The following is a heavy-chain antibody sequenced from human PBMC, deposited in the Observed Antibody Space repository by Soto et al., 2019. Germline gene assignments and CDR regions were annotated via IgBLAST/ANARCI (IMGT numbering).Heavy chain of an antibody. D-gene: IGHD3-10*01. Sequence: PGESLKISCKGSGYSFTSYWISWVRQMPGKGLEWMGRIDPSDSYTNYSPSFQGHVTISADKSISTAYLQWSSLKASDTAMYYCARHLLRDGSGSYSEPYYYYYGMDVWGQGTTVTVSS. V-gene: IGHV5-10-1*01. CDR2: IDPSDSYT. CDR3: ARHLLRDGSGSYSEPYYYYYGMDV. J-gene: IGHJ6*02. CDR1: GYSFTSYW.